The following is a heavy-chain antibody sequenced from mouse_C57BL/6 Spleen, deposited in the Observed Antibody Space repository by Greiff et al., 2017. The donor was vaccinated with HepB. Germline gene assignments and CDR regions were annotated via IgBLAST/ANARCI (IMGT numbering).Heavy chain of an antibody. CDR1: GFTFSSYA. CDR3: ARAYPYYGVGYFDY. J-gene: IGHJ2*01. D-gene: IGHD1-1*01. Sequence: DVHLVESGGGLVKPGGSLKLSCAASGFTFSSYAMSWVRQTPEKRLEWVATISDGGSYTYYPDNVKGRFTSSRDNAKNNLYLQMSHLQAEDTAMYYCARAYPYYGVGYFDYWGQGTTLTVSS. V-gene: IGHV5-4*01. CDR2: ISDGGSYT.